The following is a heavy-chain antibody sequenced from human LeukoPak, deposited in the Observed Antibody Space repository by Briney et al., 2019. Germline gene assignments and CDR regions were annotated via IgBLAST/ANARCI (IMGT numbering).Heavy chain of an antibody. D-gene: IGHD1-26*01. V-gene: IGHV1-8*03. J-gene: IGHJ4*02. CDR2: MNPNSGNT. Sequence: GASVKVSCKASGYTFTSYDINWVRQATGQGLEWMGWMNPNSGNTGYAQKFQGRVTITRNTSISTAYMELSSLRSEDTAVYYCARGSGIIVGATEFDYWGQGTLVTVSS. CDR1: GYTFTSYD. CDR3: ARGSGIIVGATEFDY.